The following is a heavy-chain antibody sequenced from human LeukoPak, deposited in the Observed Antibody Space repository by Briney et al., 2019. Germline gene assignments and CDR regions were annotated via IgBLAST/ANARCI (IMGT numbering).Heavy chain of an antibody. J-gene: IGHJ4*02. CDR3: ARGHEQLDF. CDR2: ISGSSTYP. CDR1: GFIFSDYY. Sequence: GGSLRLSCAASGFIFSDYYMSWIREAPGKGLEWVSYISGSSTYPNYADSVKGRFTISRDNAKNSLYLQMNSLRAEDTAVYYCARGHEQLDFRRQGTLVTVSS. V-gene: IGHV3-11*03. D-gene: IGHD1/OR15-1a*01.